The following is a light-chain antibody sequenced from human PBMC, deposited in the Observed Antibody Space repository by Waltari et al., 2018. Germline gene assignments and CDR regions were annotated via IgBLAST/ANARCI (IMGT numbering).Light chain of an antibody. Sequence: EIVMTQSPATLSVSLGERATLSCRASQSIRTSLAWYQQTPGQPPRLLIYGASTRATGIPARFSGSGSGTEFTLTISSLQSEDFAVYYCQQYDNWPPWTFGPGTRVEVK. J-gene: IGKJ1*01. CDR3: QQYDNWPPWT. CDR1: QSIRTS. CDR2: GAS. V-gene: IGKV3-15*01.